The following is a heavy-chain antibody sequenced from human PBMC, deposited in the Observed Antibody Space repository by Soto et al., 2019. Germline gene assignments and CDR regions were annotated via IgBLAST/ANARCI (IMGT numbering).Heavy chain of an antibody. CDR1: GGSISSGGYY. J-gene: IGHJ6*02. D-gene: IGHD3-3*01. Sequence: SETLSLTCTVSGGSISSGGYYWSWIRQHPGKGLEWIGYIYYSGSTYYNPSLKSRVTISVDTSKNQFSLKLSSVTPADTAVYYCARDPYYDFWSGYRYGMDVWGQGTTVTVSS. CDR3: ARDPYYDFWSGYRYGMDV. CDR2: IYYSGST. V-gene: IGHV4-31*03.